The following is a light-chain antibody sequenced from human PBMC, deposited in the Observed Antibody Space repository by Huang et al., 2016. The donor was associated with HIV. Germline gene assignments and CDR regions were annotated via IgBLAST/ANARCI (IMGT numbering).Light chain of an antibody. CDR1: QRVSSSY. CDR2: GAS. Sequence: EIVLTQSPGTLSLFPGERATLSCRASQRVSSSYLAWYQQKPGQAPRLLIYGASSRATGSPDRFSGSRSGTDFTLTISRLEPADFAVYYCQQYGSSPQTFGQGTKVEIK. J-gene: IGKJ1*01. V-gene: IGKV3-20*01. CDR3: QQYGSSPQT.